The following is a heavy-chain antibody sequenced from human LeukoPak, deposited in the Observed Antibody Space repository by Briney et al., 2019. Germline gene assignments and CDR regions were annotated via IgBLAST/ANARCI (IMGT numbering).Heavy chain of an antibody. V-gene: IGHV4-34*01. CDR3: ASLPFGDPREAPNDY. D-gene: IGHD3-10*01. CDR1: GGSFSGYY. Sequence: SETLSLTCAVYGGSFSGYYWSWIRQPPGKGLEWIGEINHSGSTNYNPSLKSRVTISVDTSKNQFSLKLSSVTAADTAVYYCASLPFGDPREAPNDYWGRGTLVTVSS. CDR2: INHSGST. J-gene: IGHJ4*02.